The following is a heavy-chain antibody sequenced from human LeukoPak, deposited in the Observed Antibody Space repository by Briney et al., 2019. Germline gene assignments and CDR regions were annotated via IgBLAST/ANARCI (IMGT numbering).Heavy chain of an antibody. V-gene: IGHV3-43*01. CDR1: GFFFRDSS. CDR2: INWDSGSF. D-gene: IGHD2-8*01. CDR3: AREGSDCSNGICRYSDS. J-gene: IGHJ4*02. Sequence: GGSLRLSCLASGFFFRDSSMHWVRQGARKGLEWVAEINWDSGSFHYAESVKGRFIISRDNSKNSLYLQMDSLKTEDTALYYCAREGSDCSNGICRYSDSWGQGTLVTVAS.